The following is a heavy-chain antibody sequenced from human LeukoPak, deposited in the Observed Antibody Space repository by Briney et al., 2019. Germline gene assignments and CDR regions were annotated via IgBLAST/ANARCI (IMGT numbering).Heavy chain of an antibody. J-gene: IGHJ4*02. CDR2: VKSNTDGGTT. D-gene: IGHD7-27*01. CDR1: GFTFSNAW. CDR3: TTGNWGSFSY. V-gene: IGHV3-15*01. Sequence: PWGSLRLSCAASGFTFSNAWMNWVRQAPGKGLEWVGRVKSNTDGGTTDYAAPVKGRFTISRDDSRHTLYLQVNSLKTEDTAVYYCTTGNWGSFSYWGQGTLVTV.